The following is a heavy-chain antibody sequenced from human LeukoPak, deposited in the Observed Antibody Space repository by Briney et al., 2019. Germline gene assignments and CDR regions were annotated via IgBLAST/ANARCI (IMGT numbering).Heavy chain of an antibody. CDR2: TRNKAKSYTT. V-gene: IGHV3-72*01. J-gene: IGHJ6*04. CDR3: ARDKRVLSYYYGMDV. D-gene: IGHD2-8*01. Sequence: GGSLRLFCAASGFTFSDRYVEWPRQSRGEAGVWVGCTRNKAKSYTTEYAASVKGRFNISRDDSKNSLYLQMNSLKTEDTAVYYCARDKRVLSYYYGMDVWGKGTTVTVSS. CDR1: GFTFSDRY.